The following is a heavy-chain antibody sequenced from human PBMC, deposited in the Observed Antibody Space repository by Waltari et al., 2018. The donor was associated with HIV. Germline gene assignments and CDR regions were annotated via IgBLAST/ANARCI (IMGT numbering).Heavy chain of an antibody. J-gene: IGHJ4*02. CDR1: GDAFRTYT. CDR3: ARNGDYAPAY. V-gene: IGHV1-69*01. CDR2: ITPIFKTT. D-gene: IGHD4-17*01. Sequence: QVQLVQSGAEVKKPGSSVKVSCRASGDAFRTYTISWVPQAPGQGLEWMGGITPIFKTTQYAQKFQGRVTLTADESTRTTYMELTSLRSDDTAMYYCARNGDYAPAYWGQGTLVTVSS.